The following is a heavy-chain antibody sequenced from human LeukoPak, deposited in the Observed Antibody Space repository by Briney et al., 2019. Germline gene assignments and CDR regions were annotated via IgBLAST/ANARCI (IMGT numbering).Heavy chain of an antibody. V-gene: IGHV1-46*01. D-gene: IGHD4-11*01. Sequence: ASVKASCKASGYTFTSYYMHWVRQAPGQGLEWMGIINPSGGSTSYAQKFQGRVTMTRDMSTSTVYMEPSSLRSEDTAVYYCAREYSNYVLRWFDPWGQGTLVTVPS. CDR3: AREYSNYVLRWFDP. CDR2: INPSGGST. J-gene: IGHJ5*02. CDR1: GYTFTSYY.